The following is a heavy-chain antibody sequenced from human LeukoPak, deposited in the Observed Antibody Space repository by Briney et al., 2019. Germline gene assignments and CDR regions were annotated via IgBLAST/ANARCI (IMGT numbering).Heavy chain of an antibody. CDR1: GFTFSSYA. D-gene: IGHD2-2*01. J-gene: IGHJ4*02. CDR2: ISGSGGST. Sequence: GGSLRLSCAASGFTFSSYAMSWVRQAPGKGLEWVSAISGSGGSTYYADSVKGRFTISRDNSKNTLFLQMNSLRAEDTAIYYWAKSSRGGGHWGQGTLVSVSS. CDR3: AKSSRGGGH. V-gene: IGHV3-23*01.